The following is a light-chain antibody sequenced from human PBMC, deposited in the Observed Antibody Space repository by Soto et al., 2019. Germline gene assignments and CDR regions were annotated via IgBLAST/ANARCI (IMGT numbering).Light chain of an antibody. CDR3: QHYNSYSEA. V-gene: IGKV1-17*01. CDR1: QGIRND. CDR2: AAS. J-gene: IGKJ1*01. Sequence: IQMTQPPSSLSASVGDTVTITCRASQGIRNDLGWYQQKPGKAPKLLIYAASTLQSGVPSRFSGSGSGTEFTLTISSLQPDDFATYYCQHYNSYSEAFGQGTKVDI.